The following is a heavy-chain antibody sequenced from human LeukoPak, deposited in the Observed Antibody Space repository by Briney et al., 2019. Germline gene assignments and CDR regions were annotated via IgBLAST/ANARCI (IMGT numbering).Heavy chain of an antibody. V-gene: IGHV3-30*03. CDR3: ARAFVVEQEIPFDY. D-gene: IGHD1/OR15-1a*01. Sequence: GGSLRLSCAASGFTFSTYAMHWVRQAPGKGLEWVAVISYDGRYKYYAASVKGRFTISRDNSKNTLYLQLDSLRSEDTAVYYCARAFVVEQEIPFDYWGLGTLVSVSS. J-gene: IGHJ4*02. CDR2: ISYDGRYK. CDR1: GFTFSTYA.